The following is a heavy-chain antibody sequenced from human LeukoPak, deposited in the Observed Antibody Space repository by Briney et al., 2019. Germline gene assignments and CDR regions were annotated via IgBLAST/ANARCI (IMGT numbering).Heavy chain of an antibody. D-gene: IGHD1-26*01. V-gene: IGHV4-39*07. CDR3: AKDRWELPAPLDY. J-gene: IGHJ4*02. CDR1: GGSISSSSYF. CDR2: IFYSGNT. Sequence: SSETLSLTCTVSGGSISSSSYFWGWIRQPPGKGLEWIGSIFYSGNTYYNPSLKSRITVLVDTSKNQFSLRLTSVTAEDTAVYYCAKDRWELPAPLDYWGQGTLVTVSS.